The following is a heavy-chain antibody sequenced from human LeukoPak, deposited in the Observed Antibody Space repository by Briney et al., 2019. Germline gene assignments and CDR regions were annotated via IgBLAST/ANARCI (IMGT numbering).Heavy chain of an antibody. CDR1: GFTFSSYA. D-gene: IGHD3-3*01. V-gene: IGHV3-30*04. Sequence: GGSLRLSCAASGFTFSSYAMHWVRQAPGKGLEWVAVISYDGSNKYYADSVKGRFTISRDNSKNTLYLQMNSLRAEDTAVYYCAKDWYYDFWSGYWSYTDYWGQGTLVTVSS. CDR3: AKDWYYDFWSGYWSYTDY. J-gene: IGHJ4*02. CDR2: ISYDGSNK.